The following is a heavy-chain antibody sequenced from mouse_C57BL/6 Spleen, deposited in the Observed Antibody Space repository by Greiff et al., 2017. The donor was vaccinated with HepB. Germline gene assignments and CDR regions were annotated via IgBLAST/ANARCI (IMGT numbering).Heavy chain of an antibody. Sequence: EVQVVESGGGLVKPGGSLKLSCAASGFTFSSYAMSWVRQTPEKRLEWVATISDGGSYTYYPDNVKGRFTISRDNAKNNLYLQMSHLKSEDTAMYYCARDSHYYGSSSDYWGQGTSVTVAS. J-gene: IGHJ4*01. CDR2: ISDGGSYT. V-gene: IGHV5-4*01. D-gene: IGHD1-1*01. CDR3: ARDSHYYGSSSDY. CDR1: GFTFSSYA.